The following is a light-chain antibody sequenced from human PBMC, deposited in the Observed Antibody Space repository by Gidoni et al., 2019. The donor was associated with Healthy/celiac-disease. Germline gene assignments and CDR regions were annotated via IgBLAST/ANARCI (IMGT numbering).Light chain of an antibody. Sequence: QSVLTQPPSASGTPGQRVTISCSGSSSTLGSNYVYWYQQLQGTAPKLLIYRNNQRPSGVPDRFSGSKSGTSASLAISGLRSEDEADYYCAAWDDSLSGGVFGTGTKVTVL. CDR2: RNN. CDR3: AAWDDSLSGGV. V-gene: IGLV1-47*01. J-gene: IGLJ1*01. CDR1: SSTLGSNY.